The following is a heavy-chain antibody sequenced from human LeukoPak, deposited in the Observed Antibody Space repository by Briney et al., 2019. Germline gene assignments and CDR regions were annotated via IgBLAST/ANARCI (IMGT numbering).Heavy chain of an antibody. J-gene: IGHJ5*02. CDR3: ARYYDSGGYYRLA. CDR2: IYYSGST. V-gene: IGHV4-59*01. D-gene: IGHD3-22*01. Sequence: SETLSLTCTVSGGSISSYYWSWIRQPPGKGLEWIGYIYYSGSTNYNPSLKSRVTISVDTSKNQFSLKLSSVTAADTAVYYCARYYDSGGYYRLAWGQGTLVTVSS. CDR1: GGSISSYY.